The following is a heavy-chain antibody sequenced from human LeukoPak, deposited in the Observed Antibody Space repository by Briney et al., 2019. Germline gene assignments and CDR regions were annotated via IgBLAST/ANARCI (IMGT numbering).Heavy chain of an antibody. D-gene: IGHD6-6*01. J-gene: IGHJ4*02. V-gene: IGHV3-74*01. CDR1: GFTFSSYW. CDR2: IRSDGSSR. Sequence: GGSLRLSCAASGFTFSSYWMHRVRQAPGKGLVWVSRIRSDGSSRNYADSVRGQFTISRDNAKNTLYLQMNSLRAEDTAVYYCASGSSSDWYFNYWGQGTLVTVSS. CDR3: ASGSSSDWYFNY.